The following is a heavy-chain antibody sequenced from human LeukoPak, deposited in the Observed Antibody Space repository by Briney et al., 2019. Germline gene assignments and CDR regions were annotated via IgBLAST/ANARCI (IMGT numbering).Heavy chain of an antibody. V-gene: IGHV3-53*04. Sequence: GGSLRLSCVASGFTVSSNYMSWVRQAPGKGLEWVSVIYSAGNTYYADSVKGRFTISRHNSENTLCLHMNSLGVKDTAVYFCARGGTPGYSSGRIDYWGQGTLVTVSS. CDR3: ARGGTPGYSSGRIDY. J-gene: IGHJ4*02. D-gene: IGHD6-19*01. CDR1: GFTVSSNY. CDR2: IYSAGNT.